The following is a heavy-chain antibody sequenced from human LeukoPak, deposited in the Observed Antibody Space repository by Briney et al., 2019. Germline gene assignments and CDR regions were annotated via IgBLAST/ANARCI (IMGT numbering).Heavy chain of an antibody. D-gene: IGHD4-11*01. V-gene: IGHV4-59*08. CDR3: ARHRTTVTTPFDF. CDR2: ISYSGIT. CDR1: GDSVSSYY. Sequence: PSETLSLTCTVSGDSVSSYYWSWSRQPPGKGLEWIGYISYSGITKYKPSLKSRVSISVDTSKNQFSLRLTSVTAADTAVYYCARHRTTVTTPFDFWGQGTLVTVSS. J-gene: IGHJ4*02.